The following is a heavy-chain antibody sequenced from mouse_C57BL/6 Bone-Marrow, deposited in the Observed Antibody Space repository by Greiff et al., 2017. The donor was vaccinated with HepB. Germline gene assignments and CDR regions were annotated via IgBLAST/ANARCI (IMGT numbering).Heavy chain of an antibody. CDR3: ARSGYDYLFAY. D-gene: IGHD2-4*01. CDR2: INPYNGGT. Sequence: EVQLKESGPVLVKPGASVKMSCKASGYTFTDYYMNWVKQSHGKSLEWIGVINPYNGGTSYNQKFKGKATLTVDKSSSTAYMELNSLTSEDSAVYYCARSGYDYLFAYWGQGTLVTVSA. CDR1: GYTFTDYY. V-gene: IGHV1-19*01. J-gene: IGHJ3*01.